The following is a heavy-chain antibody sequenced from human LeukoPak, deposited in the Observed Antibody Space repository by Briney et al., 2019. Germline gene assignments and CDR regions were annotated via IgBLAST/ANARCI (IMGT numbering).Heavy chain of an antibody. J-gene: IGHJ4*02. CDR1: GFTLSSYA. V-gene: IGHV3-23*01. CDR3: AKSTGYSTTGRDFDS. D-gene: IGHD6-13*01. Sequence: PGGSLRLSCAASGFTLSSYAMSWVRQAPGKGLEWVSDISGGGATTFYADSVKGRFAISRDNSKNTLYLQLSSPRAEDTAVYYCAKSTGYSTTGRDFDSWGRGTLVTVSS. CDR2: ISGGGATT.